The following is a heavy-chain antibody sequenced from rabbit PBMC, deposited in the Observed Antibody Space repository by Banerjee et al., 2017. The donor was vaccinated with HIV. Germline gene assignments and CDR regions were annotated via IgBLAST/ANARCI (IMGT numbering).Heavy chain of an antibody. J-gene: IGHJ2*01. CDR3: ARAPYSYDDYADYAGAFDP. V-gene: IGHV1S45*01. D-gene: IGHD2-1*01. CDR1: GFSLSSYHM. CDR2: IDAGSSGST. Sequence: QEQLKETGGGLVQPGGSLILTCKASGFSLSSYHMSWVRQAPGKGLEWIACIDAGSSGSTYYASWAKGRFTISKTTSTTVTLQMTSLTAADTTTYFCARAPYSYDDYADYAGAFDPWGQGTLVTVS.